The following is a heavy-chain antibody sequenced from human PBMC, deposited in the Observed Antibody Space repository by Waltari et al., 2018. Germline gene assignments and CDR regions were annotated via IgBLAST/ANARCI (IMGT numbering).Heavy chain of an antibody. V-gene: IGHV4-39*07. CDR1: GGSISSSSYY. J-gene: IGHJ4*02. D-gene: IGHD6-13*01. CDR3: ARGSGYSSSSGYYFDY. CDR2: IYYSGST. Sequence: QLQLQESGPGLVKPSETLSLTCTVSGGSISSSSYYWGWIRQPPGKGLEWIGSIYYSGSTYYNPSLKSRVTRSVDTSKNQFSLKLSSVTAADTAVYYCARGSGYSSSSGYYFDYWGQGTLVTVSS.